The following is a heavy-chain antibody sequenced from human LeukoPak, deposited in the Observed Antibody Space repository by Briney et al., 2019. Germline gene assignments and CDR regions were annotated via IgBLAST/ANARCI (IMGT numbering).Heavy chain of an antibody. CDR3: ARDKQQLVHLSQAASGSGSWYFDL. CDR1: GGSISSYY. J-gene: IGHJ2*01. Sequence: SETLSLTCTVSGGSISSYYRSWIRQPAGKGLEWIGRIYTSGSTNYNPSLKSRVTMSVDTSKNQFSLKLSSVTAADTAVYYCARDKQQLVHLSQAASGSGSWYFDLWGRGTLVTVSS. D-gene: IGHD6-13*01. V-gene: IGHV4-4*07. CDR2: IYTSGST.